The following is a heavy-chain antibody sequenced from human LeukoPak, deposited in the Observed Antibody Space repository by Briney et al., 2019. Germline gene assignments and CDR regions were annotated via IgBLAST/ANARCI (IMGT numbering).Heavy chain of an antibody. V-gene: IGHV3-9*01. CDR2: ISWNSGSI. CDR3: AREPDY. CDR1: GFTFDDYA. J-gene: IGHJ4*02. Sequence: GGSLRLSCAASGFTFDDYAMHWVRQAPGKGLEWVSGISWNSGSIGYADSVKGRFTISRDNSKNTLYLQMNSLRAEDTAVYYCAREPDYWGQGTLVTVSS.